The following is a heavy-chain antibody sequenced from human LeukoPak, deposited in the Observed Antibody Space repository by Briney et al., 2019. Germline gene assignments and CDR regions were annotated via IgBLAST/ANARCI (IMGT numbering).Heavy chain of an antibody. CDR3: ARVGGGPFDAFDI. CDR1: GGTFSSYA. D-gene: IGHD3-16*01. CDR2: IIPIFSTA. Sequence: GASVKVSCKASGGTFSSYAISWVRQAPGQGLEWMGGIIPIFSTANYAQKFQGRVTITTDESTSTAYMELSSLRSEDTAVYYCARVGGGPFDAFDIWGQGTMVTVSS. J-gene: IGHJ3*02. V-gene: IGHV1-69*05.